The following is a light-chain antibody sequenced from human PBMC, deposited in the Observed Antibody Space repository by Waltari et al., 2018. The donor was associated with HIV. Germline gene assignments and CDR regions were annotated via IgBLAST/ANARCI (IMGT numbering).Light chain of an antibody. CDR2: EVS. J-gene: IGLJ3*02. Sequence: QSALTQPASVSGSPGQSITISCTGTSSDVGRYDYVSWYQQHPGKAPQFMIYEVSNRPSGVSNRFSGSKSGNTASLTISGLQAEDEADYYCSSYTSISTLVFGGGTKLTVL. CDR1: SSDVGRYDY. V-gene: IGLV2-14*01. CDR3: SSYTSISTLV.